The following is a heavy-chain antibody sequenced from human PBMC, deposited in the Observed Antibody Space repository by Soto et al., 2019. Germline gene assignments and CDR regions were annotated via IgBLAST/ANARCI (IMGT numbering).Heavy chain of an antibody. CDR2: INCNGGST. J-gene: IGHJ4*02. V-gene: IGHV1-46*01. CDR3: ARGNSESSSFDY. CDR1: GYTFTTYY. D-gene: IGHD6-6*01. Sequence: GASVQVSCTASGYTFTTYYMHWVRQAPGQGLEWMGMINCNGGSTSSAQKFQGRVTMTSDTSTRTVYMELSSLRSEDTAVYYCARGNSESSSFDYWGQGTMVTVSS.